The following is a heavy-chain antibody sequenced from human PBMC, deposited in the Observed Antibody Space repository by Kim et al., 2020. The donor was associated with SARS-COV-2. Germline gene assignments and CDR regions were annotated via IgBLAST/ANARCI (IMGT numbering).Heavy chain of an antibody. CDR1: GGSISSSSYY. CDR3: ARRAIYYDILTGHDY. CDR2: IYYSGST. V-gene: IGHV4-39*01. Sequence: SETLSLTCTVSGGSISSSSYYWGWIRQPPGKGLEWIGSIYYSGSTYYNPSLKSRVTISVDTSKNQFSLKLSSVTAADTAVYYCARRAIYYDILTGHDYWGQGTLVTVSS. D-gene: IGHD3-9*01. J-gene: IGHJ4*02.